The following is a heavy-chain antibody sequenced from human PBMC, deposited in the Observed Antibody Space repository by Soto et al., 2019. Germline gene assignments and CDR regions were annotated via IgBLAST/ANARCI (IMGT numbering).Heavy chain of an antibody. CDR3: ATTITYYYDSSGFFDY. Sequence: PSETLSLTCTVSGGSISSSSYYWGWIRQPPGKGLEWIGSIYYSGSTYYNPSLKSRVTISVDTSKNQFSLKLSSVTAADTAVYYCATTITYYYDSSGFFDYWGQGTLVTVSS. J-gene: IGHJ4*02. CDR2: IYYSGST. D-gene: IGHD3-22*01. V-gene: IGHV4-39*01. CDR1: GGSISSSSYY.